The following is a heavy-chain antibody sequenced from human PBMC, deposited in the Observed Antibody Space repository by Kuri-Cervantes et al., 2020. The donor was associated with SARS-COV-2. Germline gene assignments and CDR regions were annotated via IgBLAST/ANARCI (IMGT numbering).Heavy chain of an antibody. V-gene: IGHV1-18*04. J-gene: IGHJ4*02. D-gene: IGHD1-14*01. CDR3: ARAGFDY. CDR1: GYTFDMYG. Sequence: SVKVSCKTSGYTFDMYGINWVRQAPGQGLEWMGWISVYSGKTNYTEKMQGRVTLTTDTATSTAYPDLRSLRSHVTANYYCARAGFDYWGQGTLVTVSS. CDR2: ISVYSGKT.